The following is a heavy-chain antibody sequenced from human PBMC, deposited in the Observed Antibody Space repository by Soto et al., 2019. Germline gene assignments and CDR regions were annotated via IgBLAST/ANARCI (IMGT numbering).Heavy chain of an antibody. CDR1: GFVFSAYA. CDR3: ARDPSPYTSGWYGIDF. CDR2: MSYDGTNK. J-gene: IGHJ4*01. Sequence: GGSLRLSCTASGFVFSAYAMLWVRQAPGKGLEWVAAMSYDGTNKYYADSLKGRFTISRDNSKNTLFLQMSSLTADDSAVYYCARDPSPYTSGWYGIDFWGLGTLVTVSS. V-gene: IGHV3-30-3*01. D-gene: IGHD6-19*01.